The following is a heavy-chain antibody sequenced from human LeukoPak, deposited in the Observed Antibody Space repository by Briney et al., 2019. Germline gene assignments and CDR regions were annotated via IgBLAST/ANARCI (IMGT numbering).Heavy chain of an antibody. CDR3: ATERGDSPDY. J-gene: IGHJ4*02. CDR2: ISGSGTNT. D-gene: IGHD2-21*01. Sequence: GGSLRLSCAASXLXXXSXAXSXVXXGXXXXLEWVSGISGSGTNTYYADSVKGRFTISRDNSKNTLYLQMNNLRAEDTAVYYCATERGDSPDYWGQGTLVTVSS. V-gene: IGHV3-23*01. CDR1: XLXXXSXA.